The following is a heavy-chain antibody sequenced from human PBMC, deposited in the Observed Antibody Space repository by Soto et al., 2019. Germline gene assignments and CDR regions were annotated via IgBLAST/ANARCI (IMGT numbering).Heavy chain of an antibody. CDR2: IWYDGSNK. D-gene: IGHD2-2*01. CDR3: ARGGYCSSTSCPPPYYGMDV. V-gene: IGHV3-33*01. J-gene: IGHJ6*02. CDR1: GFTFSSYG. Sequence: GGSLRLSCAASGFTFSSYGMHWVRQAPGKGLEWVAVIWYDGSNKYYADSVKGRFTISRDNSKNTLYLQMNSLRAEDTAVYYCARGGYCSSTSCPPPYYGMDVWGQGTTVTVSS.